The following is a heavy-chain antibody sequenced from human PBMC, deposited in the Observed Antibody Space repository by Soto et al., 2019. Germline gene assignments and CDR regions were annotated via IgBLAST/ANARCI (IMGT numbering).Heavy chain of an antibody. V-gene: IGHV4-34*01. CDR1: GGSFSGYY. CDR3: ARGRGYSYRYYYYYGMDV. D-gene: IGHD5-18*01. CDR2: INHSGST. J-gene: IGHJ6*02. Sequence: SSETLSLTCAVYGGSFSGYYWSWIRQPPGKGLEWIGEINHSGSTNYNPSLKSRVTISVDTSKNQFSLKLSSVTAADTAVYYCARGRGYSYRYYYYYGMDVWGQGTTVTVS.